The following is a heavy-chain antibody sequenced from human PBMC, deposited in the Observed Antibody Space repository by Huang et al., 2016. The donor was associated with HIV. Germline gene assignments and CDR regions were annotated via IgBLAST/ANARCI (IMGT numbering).Heavy chain of an antibody. CDR2: ISHSGST. V-gene: IGHV4-59*01. D-gene: IGHD5-18*01. CDR3: AGLTWVQLWPDAFDI. CDR1: GGSISNYY. Sequence: QVQLQESGPGLVKPSETLSLTCSVSGGSISNYYWTWIRQPPGKGLEWIGYISHSGSTNYSPSLKSRVTMSVDTSKSQFSLRLRSVTAADTAVYYCAGLTWVQLWPDAFDIWGQGTRVTVSS. J-gene: IGHJ3*02.